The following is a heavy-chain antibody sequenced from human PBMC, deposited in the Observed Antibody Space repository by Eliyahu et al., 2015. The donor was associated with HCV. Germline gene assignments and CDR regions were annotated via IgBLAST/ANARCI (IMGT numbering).Heavy chain of an antibody. CDR2: IXPNSGGT. CDR1: GYTFTGYY. CDR3: ARAGYDFWSGYNIDY. V-gene: IGHV1-2*02. J-gene: IGHJ4*02. Sequence: QVQLVQSGAEVKKPGASVKVSCKASGYTFTGYYMHWVRQAPGQGLEWMGWIXPNSGGTNYAQKFQGRVTMTRDTSISTAYMELSRLRSDDTAFYYCARAGYDFWSGYNIDYWGQGTLVTVSS. D-gene: IGHD3-3*01.